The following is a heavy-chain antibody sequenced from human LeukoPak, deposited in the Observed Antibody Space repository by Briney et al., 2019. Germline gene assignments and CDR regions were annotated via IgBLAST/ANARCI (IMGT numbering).Heavy chain of an antibody. J-gene: IGHJ4*02. CDR3: VRTKGRAVGQTAFQY. V-gene: IGHV4-39*07. CDR2: MGYGGRT. D-gene: IGHD1-26*01. CDR1: GASFSNDYH. Sequence: PSETLSLTCTVSGASFSNDYHWGWIRQSPGKGLEWIGTMGYGGRTYFSPSLKSRVSLSIDMSRTYFSLILKSVSAADTAVYYCVRTKGRAVGQTAFQYWGQGTLVTVSS.